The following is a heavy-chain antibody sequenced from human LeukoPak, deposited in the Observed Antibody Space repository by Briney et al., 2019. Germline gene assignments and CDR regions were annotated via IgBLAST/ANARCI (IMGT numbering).Heavy chain of an antibody. D-gene: IGHD5-18*01. J-gene: IGHJ6*03. V-gene: IGHV4-34*01. CDR2: INRSGSS. CDR3: ARDRPRLRGYSYGYYYYMDV. CDR1: GGSFSGNY. Sequence: SETLSLTCAVYGGSFSGNYWSWIRQPPGKGLEWIGEINRSGSSYYNPSLKSRVSMSVDTSKNQFSLKLTSVTAADTAVYYCARDRPRLRGYSYGYYYYMDVWGKGTTVTVSS.